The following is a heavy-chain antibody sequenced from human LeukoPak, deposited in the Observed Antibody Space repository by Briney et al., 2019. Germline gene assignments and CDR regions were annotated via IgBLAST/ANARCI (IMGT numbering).Heavy chain of an antibody. Sequence: GGSLRLSCVASGFTFRSHGMNWVRQAPGKGLEWVSGIRGDGITTYYADSVKGRFTISRDNSRNTVYLQMNSLGAEDTAVYYCANDLGWIQLNLGRGQGTLVTVSS. J-gene: IGHJ4*02. CDR1: GFTFRSHG. CDR2: IRGDGITT. D-gene: IGHD5-18*01. CDR3: ANDLGWIQLNLG. V-gene: IGHV3-23*01.